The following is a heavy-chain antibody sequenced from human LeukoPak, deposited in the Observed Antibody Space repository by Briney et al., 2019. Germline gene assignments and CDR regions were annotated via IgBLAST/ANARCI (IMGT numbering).Heavy chain of an antibody. CDR3: ARGSPPDPLGY. V-gene: IGHV1-69*04. CDR1: GGTFSSYA. Sequence: SVKVSCKASGGTFSSYAISWVRQAPGQGLEWMGRIIPILGIANYAQKFQGRVTITADKSTSTAYMELSSLRSEDTAVYYCARGSPPDPLGYWGQGTLVTVSS. CDR2: IIPILGIA. J-gene: IGHJ4*02. D-gene: IGHD7-27*01.